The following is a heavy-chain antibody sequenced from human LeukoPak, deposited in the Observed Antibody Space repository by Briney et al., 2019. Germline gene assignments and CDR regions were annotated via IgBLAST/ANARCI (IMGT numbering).Heavy chain of an antibody. CDR2: IIPIFGTA. Sequence: ASVKVSCKASGGTFSSYAISWVRQAPGQGLEWMGGIIPIFGTANYAQKFQGRVTITADESTSTAYMELSCLRSEDTAVYYCARGPGYCSSTSCYNYYYYYYMDVWGKGTTVTVSS. CDR3: ARGPGYCSSTSCYNYYYYYYMDV. D-gene: IGHD2-2*02. CDR1: GGTFSSYA. J-gene: IGHJ6*03. V-gene: IGHV1-69*13.